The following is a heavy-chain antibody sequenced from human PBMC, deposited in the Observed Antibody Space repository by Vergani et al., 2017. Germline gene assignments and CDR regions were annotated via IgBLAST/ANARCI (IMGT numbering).Heavy chain of an antibody. Sequence: EVQVLESGGGLVQPGGSLRLSCAASGFTFSSYAMSWVRQAPGRGLEWVSAINRGSTTYYADSVKGRFTISRDNSKNTVFLQMNSLRAEDTAVYYCAKEGRSGITPFVADWGQGTLVTVSS. CDR2: INRGSTT. CDR1: GFTFSSYA. D-gene: IGHD1-14*01. V-gene: IGHV3-23*01. J-gene: IGHJ4*02. CDR3: AKEGRSGITPFVAD.